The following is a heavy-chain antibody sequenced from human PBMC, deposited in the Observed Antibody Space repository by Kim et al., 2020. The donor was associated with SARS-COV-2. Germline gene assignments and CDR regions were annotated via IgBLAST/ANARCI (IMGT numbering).Heavy chain of an antibody. J-gene: IGHJ6*02. CDR3: ARDEQLRFLEWLSTRYGMDV. Sequence: ASVNVSCKASGYTFTSYAMNWVRQAPGQGLEWMGWINTNTGNPTYAQGFTGRFVFSLDTSVSTAYLQISSLKAEDTAVYYCARDEQLRFLEWLSTRYGMDVWGQGTTVTVSS. D-gene: IGHD3-3*01. CDR1: GYTFTSYA. CDR2: INTNTGNP. V-gene: IGHV7-4-1*02.